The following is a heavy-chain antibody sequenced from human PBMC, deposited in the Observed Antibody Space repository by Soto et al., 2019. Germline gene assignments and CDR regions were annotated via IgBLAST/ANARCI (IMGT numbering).Heavy chain of an antibody. CDR2: MSEGVPRT. D-gene: IGHD6-19*01. V-gene: IGHV3-23*01. CDR3: AKELATSGLRPFDS. J-gene: IGHJ4*02. CDR1: GFTLNRYA. Sequence: GGSLRLSCVASGFTLNRYAINWVRQAPGKGLEWVSGMSEGVPRTYYADSVKGRFTISRDNANDTVYLQMNTLRAEDTAIYYWAKELATSGLRPFDSWGQGPLFTVSS.